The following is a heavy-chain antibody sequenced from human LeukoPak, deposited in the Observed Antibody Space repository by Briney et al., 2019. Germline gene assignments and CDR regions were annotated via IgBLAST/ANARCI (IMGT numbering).Heavy chain of an antibody. J-gene: IGHJ4*02. CDR3: TRDLKAGNRGY. CDR2: IGGTIYGGTT. V-gene: IGHV3-49*05. CDR1: GFTFGDYA. Sequence: KTGGSLRLSCTTSGFTFGDYAVSWFRQAPGKGLEWVGFIGGTIYGGTTQYAASVKGRFTISRDDSKSIAYLQMNSLKTEDTAVYYCTRDLKAGNRGYWGQGTLVTVSS. D-gene: IGHD6-19*01.